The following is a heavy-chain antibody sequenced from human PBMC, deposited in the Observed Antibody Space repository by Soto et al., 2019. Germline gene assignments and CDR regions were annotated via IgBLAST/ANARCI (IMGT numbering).Heavy chain of an antibody. CDR2: IYYSGST. V-gene: IGHV4-61*01. Sequence: SETLSLTCTVSGGSVSSGSYYWSWIRQPPGKGLEWIGYIYYSGSTNYNPSLKSRVTISVDMSKNQFSLKLSSVTAADTAVYYCAREYRGYCSSTSCRRFDYWGQGTLVTVSS. CDR1: GGSVSSGSYY. D-gene: IGHD2-2*01. J-gene: IGHJ4*02. CDR3: AREYRGYCSSTSCRRFDY.